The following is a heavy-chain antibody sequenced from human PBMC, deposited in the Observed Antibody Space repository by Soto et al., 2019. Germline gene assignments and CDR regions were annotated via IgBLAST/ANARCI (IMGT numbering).Heavy chain of an antibody. Sequence: EVQLVESGGGLVQPGRSLRLSCAASGFTFDDYAMHWGRQAPGKGLEWVSGIGWNSGSIGYADSVKGRFTISRDNAKNSLYLQMNSLRAEDTALYYCAKSTRATVVTGDFDYWGQGTLVTVSS. V-gene: IGHV3-9*01. D-gene: IGHD4-17*01. CDR1: GFTFDDYA. CDR3: AKSTRATVVTGDFDY. J-gene: IGHJ4*02. CDR2: IGWNSGSI.